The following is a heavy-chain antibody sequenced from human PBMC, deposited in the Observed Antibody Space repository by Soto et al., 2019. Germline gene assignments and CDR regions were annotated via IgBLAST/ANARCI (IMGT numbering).Heavy chain of an antibody. V-gene: IGHV3-23*01. D-gene: IGHD3-10*01. Sequence: EVQLLESGGGLVQPGGSLRLSCAASGFTFANYAMSWVRQAPGKGLEWVSAISGSGATTHYADSVKGRFTISRDNSKNTLYLQMNSLRAEDAAVYYCANQGYYGSGSYAWGYFEYWGQGTLVTVSA. J-gene: IGHJ4*02. CDR2: ISGSGATT. CDR1: GFTFANYA. CDR3: ANQGYYGSGSYAWGYFEY.